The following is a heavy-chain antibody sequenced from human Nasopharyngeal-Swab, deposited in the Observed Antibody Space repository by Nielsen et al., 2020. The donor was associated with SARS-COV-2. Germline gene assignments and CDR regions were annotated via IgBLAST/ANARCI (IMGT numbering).Heavy chain of an antibody. Sequence: LRLSCAISGDSVSSNTAAWNWIRQSPSSGLEWLGRTYYRSMWNNDYAVSVRGRITINPDPSKNQFSLQLNSVTPEDTAVYYCARIAVAVSPVWGQGTLVTVSS. D-gene: IGHD6-19*01. CDR3: ARIAVAVSPV. J-gene: IGHJ4*02. V-gene: IGHV6-1*01. CDR2: TYYRSMWNN. CDR1: GDSVSSNTAA.